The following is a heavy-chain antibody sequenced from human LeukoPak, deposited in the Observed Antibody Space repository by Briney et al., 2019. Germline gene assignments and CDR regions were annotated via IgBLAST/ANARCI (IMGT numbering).Heavy chain of an antibody. CDR1: GGSFSGYY. CDR3: ARYVVVVVAATAFFSDWFDP. D-gene: IGHD2-15*01. J-gene: IGHJ5*02. CDR2: INHSGST. Sequence: SETLSLTCAVYGGSFSGYYWSWIRQPPGKGLEWLGEINHSGSTNYNPSLKSRVTISVDTSKNQFSLKLSSVTAADTAVYYCARYVVVVVAATAFFSDWFDPWGQGTLVTVSS. V-gene: IGHV4-34*01.